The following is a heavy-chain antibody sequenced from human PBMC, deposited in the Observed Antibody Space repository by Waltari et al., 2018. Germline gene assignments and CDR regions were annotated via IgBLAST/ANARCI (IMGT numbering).Heavy chain of an antibody. Sequence: EVQLVESGGGLVQPGGSLRLSCAASGFTFSSNWMTWVRQAPGKGVGEVANINPDGSKKDYVDSVKGRFTISRDNAKNSLYLQMNSLRAEDTAVYYCAGDKYWGQGTLVTVSS. V-gene: IGHV3-7*01. CDR3: AGDKY. J-gene: IGHJ4*02. CDR1: GFTFSSNW. CDR2: INPDGSKK.